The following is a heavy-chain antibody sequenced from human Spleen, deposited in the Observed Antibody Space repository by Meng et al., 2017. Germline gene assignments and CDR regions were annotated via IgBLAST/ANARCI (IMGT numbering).Heavy chain of an antibody. CDR2: IWYDGTNE. V-gene: IGHV3-33*01. CDR3: ARDYGDYYFDY. D-gene: IGHD4-17*01. J-gene: IGHJ4*02. Sequence: GESLKISCAASGFTFSTHGMHWVRQAPGKGLEWVALIWYDGTNEYYADSVKGRFTVSRDNSKNTLYLQMNSLRAEDTAVYYCARDYGDYYFDYWGQGTLVTVSS. CDR1: GFTFSTHG.